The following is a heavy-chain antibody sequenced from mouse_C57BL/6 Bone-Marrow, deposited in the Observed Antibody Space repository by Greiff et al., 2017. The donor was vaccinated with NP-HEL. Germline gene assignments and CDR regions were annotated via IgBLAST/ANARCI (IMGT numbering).Heavy chain of an antibody. J-gene: IGHJ2*01. Sequence: QVQLQQPGAELVRPGTSVKLSCKASGYTFTSYWMHWVKQRPGQGLEWIGVIDPSDSYTNYNQQFKGKATLTVDTSSSTAYMQLSSLTSEDSAVYYCARNYGYDGYWGKGTTLTVSS. V-gene: IGHV1-59*01. CDR3: ARNYGYDGY. CDR1: GYTFTSYW. D-gene: IGHD2-2*01. CDR2: IDPSDSYT.